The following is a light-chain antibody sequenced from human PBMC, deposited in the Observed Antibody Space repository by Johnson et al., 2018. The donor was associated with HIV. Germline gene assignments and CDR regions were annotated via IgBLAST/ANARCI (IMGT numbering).Light chain of an antibody. J-gene: IGLJ1*01. Sequence: QSVLTQPPSVSAAPAQKVTISCSGSSSNIGNNYVSWYQQLPGTAPKLLIYDNNKRPSGIPDRFSGSKSGTSATLGITGLQTGDEADYYCGTWDSSLSAGLYVCGPGTRVTVL. CDR2: DNN. CDR1: SSNIGNNY. CDR3: GTWDSSLSAGLYV. V-gene: IGLV1-51*01.